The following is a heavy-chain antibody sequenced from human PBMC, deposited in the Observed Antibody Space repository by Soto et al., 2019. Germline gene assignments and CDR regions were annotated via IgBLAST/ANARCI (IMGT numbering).Heavy chain of an antibody. CDR3: ARGRDVDIVATRLKHLAD. J-gene: IGHJ1*01. CDR1: GGSFSGYY. Sequence: SETLSLTCAVYGGSFSGYYWSWIRQPPGKGLEWIGEINHSGSTNYNPSLKSRVTISVDTSKNQFSLKLSSVTAADTAVYYCARGRDVDIVATRLKHLADWGQGPLVTVAS. V-gene: IGHV4-34*01. D-gene: IGHD5-12*01. CDR2: INHSGST.